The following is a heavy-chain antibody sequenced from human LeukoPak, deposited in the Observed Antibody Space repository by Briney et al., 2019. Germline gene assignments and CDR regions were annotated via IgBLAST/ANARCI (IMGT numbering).Heavy chain of an antibody. J-gene: IGHJ4*02. CDR3: ARERVTPYGVCYLADY. CDR2: ISAYNGNT. D-gene: IGHD2-8*01. V-gene: IGHV1-18*01. Sequence: ALVKVSCKASGYTFTSYGISWVRQAPGQGLEWMGWISAYNGNTNYAQKLQGRVTMTTDTSTSTAYMELRSLRSDDTAVYYCARERVTPYGVCYLADYWGQGTLVTVSS. CDR1: GYTFTSYG.